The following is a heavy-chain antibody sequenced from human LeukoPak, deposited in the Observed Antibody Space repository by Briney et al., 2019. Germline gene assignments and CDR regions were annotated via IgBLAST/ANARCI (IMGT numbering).Heavy chain of an antibody. Sequence: ASVKVSCKASGYTFTSYGISWVRQAPGQGLEWMGWISAYNGNTNYAQKFQGRVTMTRDTSTSTVYMELSSLRSEDTAVYYCARDYLDCSGGSCYDYWGQGTLVTVSS. CDR3: ARDYLDCSGGSCYDY. CDR1: GYTFTSYG. V-gene: IGHV1-18*01. D-gene: IGHD2-15*01. J-gene: IGHJ4*02. CDR2: ISAYNGNT.